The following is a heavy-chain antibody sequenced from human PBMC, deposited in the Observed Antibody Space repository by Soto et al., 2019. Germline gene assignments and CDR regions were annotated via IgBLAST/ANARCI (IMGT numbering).Heavy chain of an antibody. CDR3: ARQSSLLWFGESFYYYYGMDV. CDR1: GGTFSAYY. J-gene: IGHJ6*02. Sequence: SETLSLTCAVHGGTFSAYYWSWIRQAPGKGLEWIGEINHRGSATYSPSLKSRVTISVDTSKDQFSLRLGSVTAADTAVYYCARQSSLLWFGESFYYYYGMDVWGQGTTVTVSS. CDR2: INHRGSA. V-gene: IGHV4-34*01. D-gene: IGHD3-10*01.